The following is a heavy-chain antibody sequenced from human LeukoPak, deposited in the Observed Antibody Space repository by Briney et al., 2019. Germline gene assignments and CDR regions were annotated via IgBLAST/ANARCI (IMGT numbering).Heavy chain of an antibody. D-gene: IGHD3-3*01. J-gene: IGHJ4*02. V-gene: IGHV3-7*03. CDR2: IKQDGSEK. Sequence: GGSLRLSCAASGFTFSSYWMSWVRQAPGKGLEWLANIKQDGSEKYYVDSVKGRFTISRDNAKNSLYLQMNSLRAEDTAVYYCARHLYYDFWSGYVGPLDYWGQGTLVTVSS. CDR1: GFTFSSYW. CDR3: ARHLYYDFWSGYVGPLDY.